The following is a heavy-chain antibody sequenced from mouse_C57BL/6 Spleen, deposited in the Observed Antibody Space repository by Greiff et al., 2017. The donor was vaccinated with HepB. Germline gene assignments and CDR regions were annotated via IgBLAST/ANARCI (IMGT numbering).Heavy chain of an antibody. CDR2: ISYDGSN. D-gene: IGHD2-5*01. J-gene: IGHJ3*01. V-gene: IGHV3-6*01. Sequence: EVHLVESGPGLVKPSQSLSLTCSVTGYSITSGYYWNWIRQFPGNKLEWMGYISYDGSNNYNPSLKNRISITRDTSKNQFFLKLNSVTTEDTATYYCARPYYSNYGGFAYWGQGTLVTVSA. CDR1: GYSITSGYY. CDR3: ARPYYSNYGGFAY.